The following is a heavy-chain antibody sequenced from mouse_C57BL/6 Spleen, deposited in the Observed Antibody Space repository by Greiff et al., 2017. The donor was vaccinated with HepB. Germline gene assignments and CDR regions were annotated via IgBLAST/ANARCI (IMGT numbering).Heavy chain of an antibody. V-gene: IGHV1-72*01. D-gene: IGHD1-1*01. CDR1: GYTFTSYW. CDR2: IDPNSGGT. Sequence: VQLQQSGAELVKPGASVKLSCKASGYTFTSYWMHWVKQRPGRGLEWIGRIDPNSGGTKYNEKFKSKATLTVDKPSSTAYMQLSSLPYEDSAVYYCARSRFITTVVAYYFDYWGQGTTLTVSS. CDR3: ARSRFITTVVAYYFDY. J-gene: IGHJ2*01.